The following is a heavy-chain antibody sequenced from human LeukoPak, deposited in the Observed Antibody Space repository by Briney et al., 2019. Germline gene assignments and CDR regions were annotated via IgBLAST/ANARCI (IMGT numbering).Heavy chain of an antibody. V-gene: IGHV3-43*02. CDR2: ISADGGST. Sequence: GGSLKLSCVASGLNFDDSAMHWVRQAPGKGLEWVSLISADGGSTFSADSVKGRFSISRDNSENSLYLQMNSLRSEDTAMYYCAKESGKFDYWGQGTLVAVSS. CDR1: GLNFDDSA. CDR3: AKESGKFDY. J-gene: IGHJ4*02.